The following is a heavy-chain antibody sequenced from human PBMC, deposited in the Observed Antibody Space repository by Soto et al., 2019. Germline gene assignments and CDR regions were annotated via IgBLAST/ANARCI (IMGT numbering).Heavy chain of an antibody. CDR1: GYTFSTYD. D-gene: IGHD3-10*01. CDR2: MNPNSGDT. CDR3: ARVNYYGSGSYEDFFYYYGLDV. Sequence: ASVKVSCKASGYTFSTYDINWVRQAPGQGLEWMGWMNPNSGDTGYAQKFLGRVTMTRDSSTRTVYMELSSLSSEDTAVYYCARVNYYGSGSYEDFFYYYGLDVWGQGTTVTVSS. J-gene: IGHJ6*02. V-gene: IGHV1-8*01.